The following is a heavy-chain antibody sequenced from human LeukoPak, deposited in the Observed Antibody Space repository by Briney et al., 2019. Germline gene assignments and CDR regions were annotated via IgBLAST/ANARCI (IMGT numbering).Heavy chain of an antibody. J-gene: IGHJ4*02. D-gene: IGHD3-3*01. CDR3: AKKLEYYFDY. Sequence: PGGSLRLSCAASGFTFSSYTMSWVRQAPGKGLEWVSGISGSGGRTFYADSVKGRFTISRDNSKNTLFLQMNSLRAEDTAVYYCAKKLEYYFDYWGQGTLVTVPS. V-gene: IGHV3-23*01. CDR2: ISGSGGRT. CDR1: GFTFSSYT.